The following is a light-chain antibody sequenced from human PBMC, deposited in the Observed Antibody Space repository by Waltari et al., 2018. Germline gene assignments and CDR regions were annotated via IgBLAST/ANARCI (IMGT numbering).Light chain of an antibody. Sequence: DIQMPQSPSSLSASVGDTVTITCRASQSISSWLDWYQQKPGKAPKLLIYKASSLQSGVPSRFSGSGSGTEFTLTISSLQPEDFATYYCLQYSSSPWTFGQGTKVEIK. CDR1: QSISSW. CDR3: LQYSSSPWT. CDR2: KAS. V-gene: IGKV1-12*01. J-gene: IGKJ1*01.